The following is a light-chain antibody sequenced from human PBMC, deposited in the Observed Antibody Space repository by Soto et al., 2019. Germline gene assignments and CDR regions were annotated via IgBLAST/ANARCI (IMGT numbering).Light chain of an antibody. CDR3: QHYTKWPR. CDR1: QSVGSN. J-gene: IGKJ3*01. CDR2: GAS. Sequence: EIVMTQSPATLSVSPGERATLSCRASQSVGSNLAWYQQKPGQAPRLLIYGASTRANGIPARFSGTGSGTEFTLTTSRLQYADFALSYCQHYTKWPRFGPGTKVDI. V-gene: IGKV3-15*01.